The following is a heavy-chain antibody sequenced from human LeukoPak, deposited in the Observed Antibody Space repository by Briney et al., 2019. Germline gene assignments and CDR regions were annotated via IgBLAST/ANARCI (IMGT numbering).Heavy chain of an antibody. Sequence: SDTLSLTCTVSGYSIDSSNWWGWIRQPPGKGLEWIGYIHYSGSIYYTPSLKSRVTMSVDTSKNQFSLKLSSVTAVDSAVYYCATEPNSVYYFDYWGQGTLVTVSS. D-gene: IGHD3-10*01. J-gene: IGHJ4*02. CDR1: GYSIDSSNW. CDR2: IHYSGSI. V-gene: IGHV4-28*03. CDR3: ATEPNSVYYFDY.